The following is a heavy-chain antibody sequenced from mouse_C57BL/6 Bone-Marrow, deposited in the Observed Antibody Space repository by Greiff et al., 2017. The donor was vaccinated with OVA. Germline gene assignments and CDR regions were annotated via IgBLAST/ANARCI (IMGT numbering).Heavy chain of an antibody. CDR1: GYTFTSYW. CDR2: IDPSDSYT. Sequence: QVQLQQPGAELVMPGASVKLSCKASGYTFTSYWMHWVKQRPGQGLEWIGEIDPSDSYTNYNQKFKGKSTLTVDKSSSTAYMQLSSLTSEDSAVYYCARGGITTVVKGFAYWGQGTLVTVSA. V-gene: IGHV1-69*01. CDR3: ARGGITTVVKGFAY. D-gene: IGHD1-1*01. J-gene: IGHJ3*01.